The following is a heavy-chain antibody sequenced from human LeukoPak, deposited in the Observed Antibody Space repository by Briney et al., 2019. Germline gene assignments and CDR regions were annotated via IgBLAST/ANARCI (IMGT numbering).Heavy chain of an antibody. D-gene: IGHD2-2*01. CDR3: AKVGYCSSTSCYVRARGAFDI. Sequence: GGSLRLSCAASGFTFSSYWMSWVRQAPGKGLEWVANIKQDGSEKYYVDSVKGRFTISRDNAKNSLYLQMNSLRAEDTAVYYCAKVGYCSSTSCYVRARGAFDIWGQGTMVTVSS. CDR1: GFTFSSYW. V-gene: IGHV3-7*03. J-gene: IGHJ3*02. CDR2: IKQDGSEK.